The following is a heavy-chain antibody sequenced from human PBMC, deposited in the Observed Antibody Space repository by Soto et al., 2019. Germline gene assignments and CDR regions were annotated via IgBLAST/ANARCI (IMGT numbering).Heavy chain of an antibody. CDR1: GGSISSGDYY. CDR3: ARDLGSSWYVYYYGMDV. CDR2: IYYSGST. J-gene: IGHJ6*02. V-gene: IGHV4-30-4*01. D-gene: IGHD6-13*01. Sequence: QVQLQESGPGLVKPSQTLSLTCTVSGGSISSGDYYWSWIRQPPGKGLEWIGYIYYSGSTYYNPSLKSRVTISVDTSKSRFSLKLSSVTAADTAVYYCARDLGSSWYVYYYGMDVWGQGTTVTVSS.